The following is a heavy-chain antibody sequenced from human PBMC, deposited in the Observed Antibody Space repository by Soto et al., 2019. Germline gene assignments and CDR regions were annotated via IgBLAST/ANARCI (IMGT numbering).Heavy chain of an antibody. J-gene: IGHJ4*02. V-gene: IGHV3-33*01. CDR2: IWYDGSNK. D-gene: IGHD2-15*01. CDR3: ARGPIGGNIEY. Sequence: GGSLRLSCAASGFTFSSYGMHWVRQAPGKGLEWVAVIWYDGSNKYYADSVKGRFTISRDNSKNTLYLQMNSLRAEDTAVYYCARGPIGGNIEYWGQGTLVTVSS. CDR1: GFTFSSYG.